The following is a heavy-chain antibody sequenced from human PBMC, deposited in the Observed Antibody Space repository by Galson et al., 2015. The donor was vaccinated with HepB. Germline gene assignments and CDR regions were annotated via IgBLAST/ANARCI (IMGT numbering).Heavy chain of an antibody. V-gene: IGHV4-34*01. J-gene: IGHJ6*03. Sequence: SETLSLTCAVFGGAFIDYQWTWIRQTPGKGLGWIGEIHHSGSTNYNPSLSSRVSISVDTIKKQFSLRLTSMSAADMGVYYCARGWYYNYMDVWAKGTTVIVSS. CDR1: GGAFIDYQ. CDR2: IHHSGST. D-gene: IGHD6-13*01. CDR3: ARGWYYNYMDV.